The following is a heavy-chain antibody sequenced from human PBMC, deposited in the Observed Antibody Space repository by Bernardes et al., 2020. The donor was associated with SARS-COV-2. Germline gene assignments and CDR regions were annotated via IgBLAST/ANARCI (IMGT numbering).Heavy chain of an antibody. CDR1: GGSLSGTY. Sequence: SETLSLTCAVYGGSLSGTYWGWIRQPPGQGLEWIGDINHRGSINYNPSLKSRVTISGDTSKNQLSLRLSSVTAAGTAVYFCARAHLLTTTAFDYWGQGSLVNVFS. J-gene: IGHJ4*02. CDR3: ARAHLLTTTAFDY. V-gene: IGHV4-34*01. D-gene: IGHD1-1*01. CDR2: INHRGSI.